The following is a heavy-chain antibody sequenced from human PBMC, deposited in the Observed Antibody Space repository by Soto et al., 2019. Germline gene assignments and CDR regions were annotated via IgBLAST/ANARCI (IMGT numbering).Heavy chain of an antibody. CDR2: INGRGSYA. CDR1: GFTFSDHY. V-gene: IGHV3-11*06. Sequence: GGSLRLSCVVSGFTFSDHYMTWIRKVPGKGLEWVSYINGRGSYANYADSVKGRFTISRDNAKNSLLLQMNSLTADDTAVYYCARDVGMADYWGKGTLVTVSS. D-gene: IGHD7-27*01. J-gene: IGHJ4*02. CDR3: ARDVGMADY.